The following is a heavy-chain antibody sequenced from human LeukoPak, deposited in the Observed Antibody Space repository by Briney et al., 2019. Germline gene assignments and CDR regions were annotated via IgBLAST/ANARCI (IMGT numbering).Heavy chain of an antibody. CDR2: ISSDGDST. Sequence: GGSLRLSCAASGFTFSTYAMHWVRQAPGKGLEYVSAISSDGDSTYYANSVKGRFTISRDNSKNTLYLQMGSLRAEDMAVYYYARSEQQDFGDYEFDYWGQGTLDTVSS. CDR3: ARSEQQDFGDYEFDY. J-gene: IGHJ4*02. CDR1: GFTFSTYA. D-gene: IGHD4-17*01. V-gene: IGHV3-64*01.